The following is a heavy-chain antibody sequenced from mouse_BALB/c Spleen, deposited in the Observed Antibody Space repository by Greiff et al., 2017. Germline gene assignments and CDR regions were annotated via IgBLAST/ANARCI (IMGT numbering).Heavy chain of an antibody. CDR2: ISYDGSN. CDR3: AREGGNYGRFAY. D-gene: IGHD2-1*01. J-gene: IGHJ3*01. CDR1: GYSITSGYY. Sequence: EVKLQESGPGLVKPSQSLSLTCSVTGYSITSGYYWNWIRQFPGNKLEWMGYISYDGSNNYNPSLKNRISITRDTSKNQFFLKLNSVTTEDTATYYCAREGGNYGRFAYWGQGTLVTVSA. V-gene: IGHV3-6*02.